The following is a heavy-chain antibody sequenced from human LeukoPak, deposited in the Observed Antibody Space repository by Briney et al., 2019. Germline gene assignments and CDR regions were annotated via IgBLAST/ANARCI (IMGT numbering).Heavy chain of an antibody. CDR1: GGSISSSTYY. D-gene: IGHD6-6*01. CDR3: ARDVGSSSGFDY. Sequence: ASETLSLTCTVSGGSISSSTYYWGWIRQHPGKGLEWIGYIYYSGSTYYNPSLKSRVTISVDTSKNQFSLKLSSVTAADTAVYYCARDVGSSSGFDYWGQGTLVTVSS. V-gene: IGHV4-31*03. CDR2: IYYSGST. J-gene: IGHJ4*02.